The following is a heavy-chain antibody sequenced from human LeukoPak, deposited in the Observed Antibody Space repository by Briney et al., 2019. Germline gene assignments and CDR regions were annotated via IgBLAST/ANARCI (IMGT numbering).Heavy chain of an antibody. Sequence: PGGSLRLSCAASGFTFSTSWMHWVRQAPGKGLVWVSRIDGDGSRTSYADSVKGRFTISRDNAKNTLYLQMNSQRAEDTAMYYCARASNYFDSRGLHWFDPWGQGTLVTVSS. CDR1: GFTFSTSW. D-gene: IGHD3-22*01. CDR2: IDGDGSRT. J-gene: IGHJ5*02. CDR3: ARASNYFDSRGLHWFDP. V-gene: IGHV3-74*01.